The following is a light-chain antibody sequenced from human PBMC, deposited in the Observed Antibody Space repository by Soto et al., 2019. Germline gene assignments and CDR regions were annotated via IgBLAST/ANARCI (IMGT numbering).Light chain of an antibody. J-gene: IGKJ1*01. CDR1: QSISTW. V-gene: IGKV1-5*01. Sequence: IQMTQSPTTLSASVGDRITITCSASQSISTWLAWYQQKPGKGPKXLIYDASSLESGVPSRFSGSGSGTECTLTISSLRPDDCATDYCQQYNGYSGTFGQGTKVDIK. CDR3: QQYNGYSGT. CDR2: DAS.